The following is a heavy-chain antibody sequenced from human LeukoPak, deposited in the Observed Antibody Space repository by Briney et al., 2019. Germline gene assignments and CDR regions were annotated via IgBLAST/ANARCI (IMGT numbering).Heavy chain of an antibody. CDR2: INHSGST. CDR1: GGSFSGYY. J-gene: IGHJ4*02. D-gene: IGHD6-19*01. V-gene: IGHV4-34*01. Sequence: SETLSLTCAVYGGSFSGYYWSWIRQPPGKGLEWIGEINHSGSTNYNPSLKSRVTISVGTSKNQFSLKLSSVTAADTAVYYCARGHRYSSGPYYFDYWGQGTLVTVSS. CDR3: ARGHRYSSGPYYFDY.